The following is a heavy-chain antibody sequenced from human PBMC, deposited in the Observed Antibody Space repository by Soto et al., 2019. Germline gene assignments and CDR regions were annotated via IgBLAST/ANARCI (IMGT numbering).Heavy chain of an antibody. CDR3: ARDYSSGWYLRSFLFDY. CDR2: IWYDGSNK. J-gene: IGHJ4*02. D-gene: IGHD6-19*01. CDR1: GLTVSIYV. V-gene: IGHV3-33*01. Sequence: GGSMELACAACGLTVSIYVMHGVRKDPGKGLEWVAVIWYDGSNKYYADSVKGRFTISRDNSKNTLYLQMNSLRAEDTAVYYCARDYSSGWYLRSFLFDYWGQGTLVTVSS.